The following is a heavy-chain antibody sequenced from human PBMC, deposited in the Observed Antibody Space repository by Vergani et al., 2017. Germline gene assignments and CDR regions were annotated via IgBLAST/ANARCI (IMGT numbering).Heavy chain of an antibody. CDR1: GYSFTSYW. Sequence: VQLVQSGAEVKKPGESLKISCKGSGYSFTSYWIGWVRQLPGKGLEWMGIIYPGDSDTRYSPSFQGQVTISADKAISTAYLQWSSLKASDTAMYYCATTSIYGDYPLYFDYWGQGTLVTVSS. CDR2: IYPGDSDT. CDR3: ATTSIYGDYPLYFDY. J-gene: IGHJ4*02. D-gene: IGHD4-17*01. V-gene: IGHV5-51*01.